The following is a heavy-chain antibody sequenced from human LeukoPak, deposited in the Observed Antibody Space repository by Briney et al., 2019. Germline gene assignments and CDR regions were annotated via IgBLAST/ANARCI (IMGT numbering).Heavy chain of an antibody. V-gene: IGHV3-23*01. CDR3: AKGGSSSSNAFDY. CDR2: ISGSGGST. J-gene: IGHJ4*02. Sequence: GGSLRLSCVASGFTFSSYAMSWVRQAPGKGLEWVSAISGSGGSTYYADSVKGRFTISRDNSKNTLYLQMNSLRAEDTAVYYCAKGGSSSSNAFDYWGQGTLVTVSS. CDR1: GFTFSSYA. D-gene: IGHD6-6*01.